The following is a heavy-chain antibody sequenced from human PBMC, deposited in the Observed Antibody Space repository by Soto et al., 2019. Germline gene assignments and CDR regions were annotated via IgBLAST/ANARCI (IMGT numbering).Heavy chain of an antibody. CDR3: APHVSCSGGSCQYDAFAI. CDR2: VTADGGT. Sequence: EVQVLESGGGLVQPGGSLRLSCEGSGFTVSSHAMTWIRQAPGKGPEWVSTVTADGGTYYADSVKGRFAMSRDTSVNTRYLQMNSLGAEDTAAYYCAPHVSCSGGSCQYDAFAIRGQGTMVTVSS. D-gene: IGHD2-15*01. CDR1: GFTVSSHA. J-gene: IGHJ3*02. V-gene: IGHV3-23*01.